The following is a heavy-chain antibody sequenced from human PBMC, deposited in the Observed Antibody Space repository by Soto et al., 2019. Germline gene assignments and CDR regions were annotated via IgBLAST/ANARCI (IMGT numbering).Heavy chain of an antibody. CDR2: IYYSGST. J-gene: IGHJ3*02. CDR1: GGSISSSSYY. CDR3: ARTFGYSGYENDAFDI. Sequence: QLQLQESGPGLVKPSETLSLTCTVSGGSISSSSYYWGWIRQPPGKGLEWIGSIYYSGSTYYNPSLKSRVTISVDTSKNQFSLKLSSVTAADTAVYYCARTFGYSGYENDAFDIWGQGTMVTVSS. D-gene: IGHD5-12*01. V-gene: IGHV4-39*01.